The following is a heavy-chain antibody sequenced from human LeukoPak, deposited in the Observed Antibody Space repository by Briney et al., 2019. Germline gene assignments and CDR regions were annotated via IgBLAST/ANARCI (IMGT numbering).Heavy chain of an antibody. D-gene: IGHD3-22*01. CDR1: GYTFTNYD. CDR2: MNPNSGNT. J-gene: IGHJ4*02. Sequence: GASVKLSCKASGYTFTNYDINWVRQATGQGLEWMGWMNPNSGNTGYAQKFQGRVTITRDTSIGTAYMELSSLRSDDTAVYYCARRSDYYDSSAYYYWGQGTLVTVSS. V-gene: IGHV1-8*03. CDR3: ARRSDYYDSSAYYY.